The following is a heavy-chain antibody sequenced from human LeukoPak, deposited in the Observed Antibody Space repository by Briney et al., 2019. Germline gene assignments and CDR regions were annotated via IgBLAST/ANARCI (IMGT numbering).Heavy chain of an antibody. D-gene: IGHD5-24*01. CDR3: AREYEGDGYHLGFDP. CDR2: IIPILGIA. Sequence: SVKVSCKASGGTFSSYAISWVRQAPGQGLEWMGRIIPILGIANYAQKFQGRVTITVDKSTSTAYMELSSLRSEDTAVYYCAREYEGDGYHLGFDPWGQGTLVTVSS. CDR1: GGTFSSYA. J-gene: IGHJ5*02. V-gene: IGHV1-69*04.